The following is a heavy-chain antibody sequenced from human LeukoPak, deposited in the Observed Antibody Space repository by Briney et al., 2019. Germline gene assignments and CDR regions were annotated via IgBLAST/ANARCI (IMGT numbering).Heavy chain of an antibody. CDR2: INHSGST. CDR3: ARGGASGVVVVAATLEGDYFDY. D-gene: IGHD2-15*01. Sequence: PSETLSLTCAVYGGSFSGYYWSWIRQPPGKGLEWIGEINHSGSTNYNPSLKSRVTISVDTSKNQFSLKLSSVTAADTAVYYCARGGASGVVVVAATLEGDYFDYWGQGTLVTVSS. CDR1: GGSFSGYY. V-gene: IGHV4-34*01. J-gene: IGHJ4*02.